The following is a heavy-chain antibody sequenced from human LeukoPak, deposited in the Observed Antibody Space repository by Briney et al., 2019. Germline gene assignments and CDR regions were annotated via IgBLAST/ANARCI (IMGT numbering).Heavy chain of an antibody. V-gene: IGHV4-59*08. CDR3: ARGRPPPRAYYFDY. Sequence: SETLSLTCTVSGGSLSSYYWSWIRQPPGKGLGWIGYIYYSGSTNYNPSLKSRVTISVDTSKNQFSLKLSSVTAADTAVYYCARGRPPPRAYYFDYWGQGTLVTVSS. J-gene: IGHJ4*02. CDR2: IYYSGST. CDR1: GGSLSSYY. D-gene: IGHD3-16*01.